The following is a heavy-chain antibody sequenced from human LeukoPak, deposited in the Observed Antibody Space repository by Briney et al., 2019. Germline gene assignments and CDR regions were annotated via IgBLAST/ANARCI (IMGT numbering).Heavy chain of an antibody. CDR3: ARGYCGGDCYASAFDI. D-gene: IGHD2-21*01. CDR1: GFTVSSNY. Sequence: GGSLRLSCAASGFTVSSNYMSWVRQAPGKGLEWVSVIYSGGSTYYADSVKGRFTISRDNSKNTLYLQMNSLGAEDTAVYYCARGYCGGDCYASAFDIWGRGTMVTVSS. V-gene: IGHV3-53*01. J-gene: IGHJ3*02. CDR2: IYSGGST.